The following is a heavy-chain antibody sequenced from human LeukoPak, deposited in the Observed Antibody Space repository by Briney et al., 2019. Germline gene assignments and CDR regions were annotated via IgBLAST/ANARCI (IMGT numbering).Heavy chain of an antibody. CDR2: IRGSGDT. CDR1: GFTFSGCA. V-gene: IGHV3-23*01. Sequence: PGGSLRLSCAASGFTFSGCAMAWVRQAPGKGLQWISAIRGSGDTYYADSVKGRFTISRDNSKNTLYLQMNSLRAEDTAVYYCAKPVPTSVMGPPIDYWGQGTLVTVSS. D-gene: IGHD3-16*01. J-gene: IGHJ4*02. CDR3: AKPVPTSVMGPPIDY.